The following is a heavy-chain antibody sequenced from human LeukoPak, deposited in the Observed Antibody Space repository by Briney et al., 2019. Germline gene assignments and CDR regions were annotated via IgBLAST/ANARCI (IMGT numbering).Heavy chain of an antibody. CDR3: ARTILVGATFYFDY. J-gene: IGHJ4*02. CDR1: GFTFSSYG. V-gene: IGHV3-30*02. Sequence: GGSLRLSCASSGFTFSSYGMHWVRQAPGKGLEWVTFIRYDGSNKYYADSVKGRFTISRDNSKNTLYLQMNSLRAEDTAVYYCARTILVGATFYFDYWGQGTLVTVSS. D-gene: IGHD1-26*01. CDR2: IRYDGSNK.